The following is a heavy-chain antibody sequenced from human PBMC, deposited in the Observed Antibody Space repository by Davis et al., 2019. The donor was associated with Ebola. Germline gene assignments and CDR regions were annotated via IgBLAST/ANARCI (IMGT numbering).Heavy chain of an antibody. Sequence: GESLNIPCAASGFTFNNYAMSWVRQAPGMGLEWVPTISGNAESTYYADSVKGRFTLSRDNSKDTLYLRMKSLRAEDTAVYYCAKALFDSSGIDAFDIWGQGTMVTVS. J-gene: IGHJ3*02. CDR1: GFTFNNYA. V-gene: IGHV3-23*01. CDR2: ISGNAEST. D-gene: IGHD3-22*01. CDR3: AKALFDSSGIDAFDI.